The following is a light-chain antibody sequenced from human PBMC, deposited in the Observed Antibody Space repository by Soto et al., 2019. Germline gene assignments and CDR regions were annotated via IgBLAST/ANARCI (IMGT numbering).Light chain of an antibody. J-gene: IGLJ1*01. CDR1: SSDIGGYDQ. Sequence: QSALTQPASVSGSPGQSITIPCTGTSSDIGGYDQVSWYQQHPGKAPKLMVYDDSNRPSGVSDRFSGYKSANTASLTISGLQAEDEADYYCNSCTTSSSLYVFGTGTKLTVL. CDR3: NSCTTSSSLYV. CDR2: DDS. V-gene: IGLV2-14*01.